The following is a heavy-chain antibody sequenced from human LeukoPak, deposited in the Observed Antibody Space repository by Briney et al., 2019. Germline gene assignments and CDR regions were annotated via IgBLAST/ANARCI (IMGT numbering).Heavy chain of an antibody. D-gene: IGHD1-1*01. Sequence: SVKVSCKASGDTFSSYTISWVRQAPGQGLEWMGRIIPILGIANYAQKFQGRVTITADKSTSTAYMELSSLRSEDTAVYYCAREYNWNDGEWADWFDPWGQGTLVTVSS. J-gene: IGHJ5*02. V-gene: IGHV1-69*04. CDR1: GDTFSSYT. CDR2: IIPILGIA. CDR3: AREYNWNDGEWADWFDP.